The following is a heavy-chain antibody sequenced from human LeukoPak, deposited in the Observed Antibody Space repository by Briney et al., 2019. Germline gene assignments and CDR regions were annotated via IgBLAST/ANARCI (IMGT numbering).Heavy chain of an antibody. CDR2: ISYSGNT. CDR1: GGSISTYY. V-gene: IGHV4-59*01. CDR3: ARAGPVPTSDWGPIADA. Sequence: SETQSLTCTVSGGSISTYYWSWIRQPPGKGLEWIGYISYSGNTNYNPSLKSRVAMSVDTSSNEYSLKLRSVTPADTAVYYCARAGPVPTSDWGPIADAWGQGTLVTVSS. J-gene: IGHJ5*02. D-gene: IGHD4-17*01.